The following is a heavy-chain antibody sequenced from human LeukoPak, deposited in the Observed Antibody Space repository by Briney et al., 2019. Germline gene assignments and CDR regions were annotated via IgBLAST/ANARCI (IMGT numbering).Heavy chain of an antibody. CDR2: ISGSGGGT. V-gene: IGHV3-23*01. Sequence: PGGSLRLSCAASGFIFSSYAMSWVRQAPGKGLEWVSGISGSGGGTYYADSVKGRFTISRDNSKSTLYLQMNSLRAEDTAVYYCAKDTAGALGFDIWGQGTMVTVSS. J-gene: IGHJ3*02. CDR3: AKDTAGALGFDI. CDR1: GFIFSSYA. D-gene: IGHD2-8*02.